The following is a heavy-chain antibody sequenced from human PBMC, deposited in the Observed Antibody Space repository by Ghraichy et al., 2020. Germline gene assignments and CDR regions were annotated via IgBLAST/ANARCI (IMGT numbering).Heavy chain of an antibody. CDR1: GGSFSGYY. D-gene: IGHD2-15*01. J-gene: IGHJ4*02. CDR3: ARGNKIPSRYIVVRSNPLGSFDY. CDR2: INHSGST. V-gene: IGHV4-34*01. Sequence: SETLSLTCAVYGGSFSGYYWSWIRQPPGKGLEWIGEINHSGSTNYNPSLKSRVTISVDTSKNQFSLKLSSVTAADTAVYYCARGNKIPSRYIVVRSNPLGSFDYWGQGTLVTVSS.